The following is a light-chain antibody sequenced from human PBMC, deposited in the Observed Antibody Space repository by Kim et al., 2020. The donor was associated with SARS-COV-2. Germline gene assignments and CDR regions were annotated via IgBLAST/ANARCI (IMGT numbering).Light chain of an antibody. V-gene: IGKV1-5*03. Sequence: SASVGDRVPVTRRASQTISTRVAWYQQKPGKAPNLLIYLASTLESGVPSRFIGSGSGTEFTLTIDSLQPDDFATYYCQHYSRFPYTFGQGTKLEI. CDR2: LAS. CDR3: QHYSRFPYT. J-gene: IGKJ2*01. CDR1: QTISTR.